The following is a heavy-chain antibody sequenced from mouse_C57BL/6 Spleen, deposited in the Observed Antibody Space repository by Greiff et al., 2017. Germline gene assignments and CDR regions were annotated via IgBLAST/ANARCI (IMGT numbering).Heavy chain of an antibody. Sequence: QVQLQQSGAELVRPGASVTLSCKASGYTFTDYEMHWVKQTPVHGLEWIGAIDPETGGTAYNQKFKGKAILTADKSSSTAYMELRSLTSEDSAVYYCTRVGSYGSSYDFDYWGQGTTLTVSS. CDR1: GYTFTDYE. CDR2: IDPETGGT. J-gene: IGHJ2*01. V-gene: IGHV1-15*01. CDR3: TRVGSYGSSYDFDY. D-gene: IGHD1-1*01.